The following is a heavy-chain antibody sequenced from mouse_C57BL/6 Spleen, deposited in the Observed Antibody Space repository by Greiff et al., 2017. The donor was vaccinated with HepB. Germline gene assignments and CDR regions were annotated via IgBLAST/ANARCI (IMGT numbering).Heavy chain of an antibody. Sequence: EVKLQESGGGLVKPGGSLKLSCAASGFTFSSYAMSWVRQTPEKRLEWVATISDGGSYTYYPDNVKGRFTISRDNAKNNLYLQMSHLKSEDTAMYYCARDNYGSSYLWYCDVWGTGTTVTGSS. CDR2: ISDGGSYT. CDR1: GFTFSSYA. V-gene: IGHV5-4*01. CDR3: ARDNYGSSYLWYCDV. D-gene: IGHD1-1*01. J-gene: IGHJ1*03.